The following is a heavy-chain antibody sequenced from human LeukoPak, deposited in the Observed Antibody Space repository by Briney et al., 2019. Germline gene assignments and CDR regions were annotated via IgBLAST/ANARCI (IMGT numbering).Heavy chain of an antibody. Sequence: PSETLSLTCTVSGGSISSYYWSWIRQPAGKGLEWIGRIYTSGSTNYNPSLKSRVTMSVDTSKNQFSLKLSSVTAADTAVYYCARDRAGYGSGSHRWFDPWGQGTLVTVSS. CDR3: ARDRAGYGSGSHRWFDP. V-gene: IGHV4-4*07. D-gene: IGHD3-10*01. J-gene: IGHJ5*02. CDR1: GGSISSYY. CDR2: IYTSGST.